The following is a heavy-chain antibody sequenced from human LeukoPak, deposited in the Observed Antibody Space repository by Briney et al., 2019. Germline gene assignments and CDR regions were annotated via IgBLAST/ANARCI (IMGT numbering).Heavy chain of an antibody. D-gene: IGHD3-3*01. Sequence: GESLQISCKGSGYFFTSYWIGWVRQLPGKGLEWMGIIYPGDSDTRYSPSFQGQVTISADKSISTASLQWSSLKASDTAMYYCARNQRDDFWSGYYRNYYYYMDVWGKGTTVTVSS. CDR3: ARNQRDDFWSGYYRNYYYYMDV. CDR2: IYPGDSDT. V-gene: IGHV5-51*01. CDR1: GYFFTSYW. J-gene: IGHJ6*03.